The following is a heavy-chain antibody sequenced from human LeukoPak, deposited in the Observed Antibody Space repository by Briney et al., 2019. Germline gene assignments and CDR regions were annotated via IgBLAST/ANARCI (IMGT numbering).Heavy chain of an antibody. CDR2: ISGSGGST. D-gene: IGHD3-3*01. V-gene: IGHV3-23*01. Sequence: PGGSLRLSCAASGFTFSSYAMSWVRQAPGKGLEWVSAISGSGGSTYYADSVKGRFTISRDNSKNTLYLQMNSLRGEDTAVYYCAKSYYDLWSGSDYWGQGTLVTVSS. CDR1: GFTFSSYA. CDR3: AKSYYDLWSGSDY. J-gene: IGHJ4*02.